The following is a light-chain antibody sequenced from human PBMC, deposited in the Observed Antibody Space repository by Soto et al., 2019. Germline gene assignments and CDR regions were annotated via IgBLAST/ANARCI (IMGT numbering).Light chain of an antibody. J-gene: IGKJ1*01. V-gene: IGKV3-20*01. CDR2: ATS. CDR1: QSVSARF. CDR3: QQYFRSLVE. Sequence: ELVLTQSPDTLSLSPGERATLSCRASQSVSARFLAWYQHRPGQAPRLLISATSTRAPDIPDRFSGSGSGTDFTLTISSLETEDVGVYYCQQYFRSLVEFGQGTKVEIK.